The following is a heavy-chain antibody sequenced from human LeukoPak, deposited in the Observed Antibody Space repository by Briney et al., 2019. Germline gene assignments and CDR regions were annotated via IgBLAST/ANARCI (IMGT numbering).Heavy chain of an antibody. J-gene: IGHJ3*02. CDR2: INHSGST. CDR1: GGSFSGYY. Sequence: SETLSLTCAVYGGSFSGYYWSWIRQPPGKGLEWIGEINHSGSTNYNPSLKSRVTISVDTSKNQFSLKLSSVTAADTAVYYCARRELLSTPDAFDIWGQGTVVTVSS. CDR3: ARRELLSTPDAFDI. V-gene: IGHV4-34*01. D-gene: IGHD3-10*01.